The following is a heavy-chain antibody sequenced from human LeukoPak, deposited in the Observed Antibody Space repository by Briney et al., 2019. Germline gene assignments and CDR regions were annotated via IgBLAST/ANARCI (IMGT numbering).Heavy chain of an antibody. J-gene: IGHJ6*02. Sequence: PGGSLRLSCAASGFTVSSNYMSWVRQAPGKGLEWVAVISYDGSNKYYADSVKGRFTISRDNSKNTLYLQMNSLRAEDTAVYYCARVPARYCSGGSCYSEYGMDVWGQGTTVTVSS. CDR1: GFTVSSNY. CDR3: ARVPARYCSGGSCYSEYGMDV. D-gene: IGHD2-15*01. CDR2: ISYDGSNK. V-gene: IGHV3-30-3*01.